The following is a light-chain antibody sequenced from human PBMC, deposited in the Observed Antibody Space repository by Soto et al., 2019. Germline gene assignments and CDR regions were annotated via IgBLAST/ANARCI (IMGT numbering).Light chain of an antibody. CDR2: DVT. V-gene: IGLV2-14*03. CDR1: SSDVGGFNY. Sequence: QSALTQPASVSGSPGQSITISCTGTSSDVGGFNYVSWYQQHPGKAPKLMIYDVTNRPSGVSYRFSGSKSGNTASLTISGLQAEDEADYYCNSYTSSSTYVFGTGPQLTVL. CDR3: NSYTSSSTYV. J-gene: IGLJ1*01.